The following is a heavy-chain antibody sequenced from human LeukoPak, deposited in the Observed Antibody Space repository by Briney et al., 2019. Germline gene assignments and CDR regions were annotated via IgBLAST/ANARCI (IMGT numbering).Heavy chain of an antibody. Sequence: GRSLRLSCAASGFTFSTYTMHWVRQAPGKGLEWVALIWYDGSNKYYADSVKSRFTISRDNSKNTLYLQMNSLRVEDTAVYFCARDKGYTYGHGVDYWGQGTLVTVSS. J-gene: IGHJ4*02. D-gene: IGHD5-18*01. CDR2: IWYDGSNK. CDR1: GFTFSTYT. V-gene: IGHV3-33*01. CDR3: ARDKGYTYGHGVDY.